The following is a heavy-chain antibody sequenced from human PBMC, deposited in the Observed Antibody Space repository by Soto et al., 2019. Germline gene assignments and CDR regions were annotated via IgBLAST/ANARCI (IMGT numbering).Heavy chain of an antibody. CDR1: GFTFGDFW. CDR2: IKEDGSEK. V-gene: IGHV3-7*01. CDR3: ARDLGRTAAGYYYYDAMDV. D-gene: IGHD2-2*01. Sequence: PGGSLRLSCAASGFTFGDFWMNWFRQAPGKGLEWVANIKEDGSEKYFLDSVKGRFTISRDNAKNSLYLQINSLRAEDTGVYYCARDLGRTAAGYYYYDAMDVWGQGTTVTVSS. J-gene: IGHJ6*02.